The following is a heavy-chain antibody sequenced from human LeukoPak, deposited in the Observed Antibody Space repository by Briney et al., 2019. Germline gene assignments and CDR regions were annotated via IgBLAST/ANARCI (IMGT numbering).Heavy chain of an antibody. Sequence: PGGSLRLSCAASGFTFSSDAMSWVRQAPGKGLEWVSAISGSGGSTYYADSVKGRFTISRDNSKNTLYLQMNSLRAEDTAVYYCEKTYYYDSSGYFYAFDIWGQGTMVTVSS. CDR2: ISGSGGST. J-gene: IGHJ3*02. CDR1: GFTFSSDA. D-gene: IGHD3-22*01. V-gene: IGHV3-23*01. CDR3: EKTYYYDSSGYFYAFDI.